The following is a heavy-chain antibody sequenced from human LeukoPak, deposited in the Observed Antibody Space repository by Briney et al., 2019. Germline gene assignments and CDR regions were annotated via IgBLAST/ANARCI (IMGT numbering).Heavy chain of an antibody. CDR1: GGSLSSGGQY. J-gene: IGHJ4*02. D-gene: IGHD3-10*01. Sequence: SQTLSLTCSVSGGSLSSGGQYCTWIRQQPGRGLEWIGYIYYRGSTDYNPSLKSRVTISIDTSKNQFSLKLSSVTAADTAVYYCARDSPIWLGEGVFDYWGQGTLVIVSS. V-gene: IGHV4-31*03. CDR3: ARDSPIWLGEGVFDY. CDR2: IYYRGST.